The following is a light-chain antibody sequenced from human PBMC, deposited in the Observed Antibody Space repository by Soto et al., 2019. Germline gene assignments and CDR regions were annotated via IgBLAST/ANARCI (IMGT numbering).Light chain of an antibody. V-gene: IGLV1-44*01. CDR3: AAWDDSLNGYV. CDR1: TSNIGTNS. Sequence: QSVLTQPPSASGTPGQKVTIVCSGRTSNIGTNSVNWYQQLPGRAPKLLIYSNNQRPSGVPDRFSGSKSGTSASLAISGLQSEDEADYYCAAWDDSLNGYVFGTGTKLTVL. J-gene: IGLJ1*01. CDR2: SNN.